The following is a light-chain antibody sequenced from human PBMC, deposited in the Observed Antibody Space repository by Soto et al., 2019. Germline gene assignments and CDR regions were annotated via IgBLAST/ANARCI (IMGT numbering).Light chain of an antibody. J-gene: IGKJ4*01. CDR1: QVVAARV. CDR2: GAS. V-gene: IGKV3-20*01. CDR3: QQYGSSPLGT. Sequence: EIVLTHSPGTLSLSPGERATRSCRPSQVVAARVLAWYQENPGQAPRLRIYGASNRASGIPDRFRGRGSGTDFALTIIRLEPEDFAVYYCQQYGSSPLGTFGGGTKVDIK.